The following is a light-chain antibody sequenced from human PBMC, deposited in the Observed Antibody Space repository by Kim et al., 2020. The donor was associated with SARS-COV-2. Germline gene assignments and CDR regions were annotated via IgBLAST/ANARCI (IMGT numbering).Light chain of an antibody. Sequence: IQLTQSPSTLSASVGDRVTITCRASQGISSCLAWYQQKPGKAPKLLIYAASTLQSGVPSRFSGSGSGTDFTLTISSLQPEDFATYYCRQLNNYYPLTFGGGTKVDIK. CDR2: AAS. J-gene: IGKJ4*02. CDR3: RQLNNYYPLT. V-gene: IGKV1-9*01. CDR1: QGISSC.